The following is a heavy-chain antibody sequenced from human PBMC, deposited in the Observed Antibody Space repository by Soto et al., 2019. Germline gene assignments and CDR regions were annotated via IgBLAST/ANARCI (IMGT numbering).Heavy chain of an antibody. Sequence: QVQLQQWGAGLLKPSETLSLTCAVYGGSFSGYYWSWIRQPPGKGLEWIGEVNHSGSTNYNPSHKRRVTISGSTSKNLASLTMSCVTAADTVVYFCARVYGWKFDDCGQRTLVTVTS. D-gene: IGHD6-19*01. J-gene: IGHJ4*02. CDR3: ARVYGWKFDD. V-gene: IGHV4-34*01. CDR1: GGSFSGYY. CDR2: VNHSGST.